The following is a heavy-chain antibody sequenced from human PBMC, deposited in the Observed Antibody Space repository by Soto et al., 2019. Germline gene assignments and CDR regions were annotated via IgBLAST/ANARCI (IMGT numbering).Heavy chain of an antibody. CDR1: GFTFSNYW. Sequence: EMQLVESGGDLVQPGGSLRLSCTGSGFTFSNYWMNWVRRAPGKGLEWVANIKQDGSAKYYVDSVKGRFTISRDNARNAVDLQLNSLRADDTAVYYCTGGPGWGFDHWGQGTLVTVSS. CDR3: TGGPGWGFDH. D-gene: IGHD3-16*01. CDR2: IKQDGSAK. J-gene: IGHJ4*02. V-gene: IGHV3-7*01.